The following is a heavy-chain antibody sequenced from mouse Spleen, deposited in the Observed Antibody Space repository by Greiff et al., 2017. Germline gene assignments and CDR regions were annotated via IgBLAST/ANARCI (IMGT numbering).Heavy chain of an antibody. J-gene: IGHJ2*01. CDR3: ARDRGTVVSFDY. CDR1: GFSLTSFG. CDR2: IWAGGST. V-gene: IGHV2-9*02. D-gene: IGHD1-1*01. Sequence: VQLQQSGPGLVAPSQSLYITCTVSGFSLTSFGVHWVRQPPGKGLEWLGVIWAGGSTNYNSALMSRLSISKDNSKSQVFLKMNSLQTDDTAMYYCARDRGTVVSFDYWGQGTTLTVSS.